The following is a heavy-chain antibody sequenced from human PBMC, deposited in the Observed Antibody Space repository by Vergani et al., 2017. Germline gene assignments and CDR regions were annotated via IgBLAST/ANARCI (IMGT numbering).Heavy chain of an antibody. V-gene: IGHV3-48*03. CDR3: ARAPHFRYCSSTSCYGEGPNWFDP. CDR2: ISSSGSTI. D-gene: IGHD2-2*01. CDR1: GFTFSSYE. J-gene: IGHJ5*02. Sequence: EVQLVESGGGLVQPGGSLRLSCAASGFTFSSYEMNWVRQAPGKGLEWVSYISSSGSTIYYADSVKGRFTISRDNAKNSLYLQMNSLRAEDTAVYYCARAPHFRYCSSTSCYGEGPNWFDPWGQGTLVTVSS.